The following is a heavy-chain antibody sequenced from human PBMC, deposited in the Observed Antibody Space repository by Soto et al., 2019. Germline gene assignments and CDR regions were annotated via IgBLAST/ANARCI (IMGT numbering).Heavy chain of an antibody. V-gene: IGHV3-23*01. CDR3: AKWGSFWSGYYTAYYYYYYYMDV. CDR2: ISGSGGST. Sequence: SLRLSCAASRFTFIRYVMSWVRQAPGKGLEWVSAISGSGGSTYYADSVKGRFTISRDNSKNTLYLQMNSLRAEDTAVYYCAKWGSFWSGYYTAYYYYYYYMDVWGKGTTVTVSS. CDR1: RFTFIRYV. D-gene: IGHD3-3*01. J-gene: IGHJ6*03.